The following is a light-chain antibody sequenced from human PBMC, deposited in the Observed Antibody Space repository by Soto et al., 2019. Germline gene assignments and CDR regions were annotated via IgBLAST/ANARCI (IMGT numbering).Light chain of an antibody. V-gene: IGLV2-14*03. CDR1: SSDIGAYNF. J-gene: IGLJ2*01. CDR2: DVN. Sequence: ALTQPASVYGSPGQSITISCTGTSSDIGAYNFVSWYQQHPGKAPKLMLYDVNIRPSGVSNRFSGSKSGNTASLTISGLQAEDEADYYCTSWTTSTTMIFGGGTKVTV. CDR3: TSWTTSTTMI.